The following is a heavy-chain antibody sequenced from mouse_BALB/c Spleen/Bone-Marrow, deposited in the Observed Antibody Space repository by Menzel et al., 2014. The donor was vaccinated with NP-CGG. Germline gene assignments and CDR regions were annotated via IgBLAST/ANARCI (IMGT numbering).Heavy chain of an antibody. CDR2: INPESNTI. J-gene: IGHJ3*01. V-gene: IGHV4-1*02. Sequence: EVMLVESGGGLVQPGGSLKLSCAASGFDFSRYWMSWVRQAAGKGLQWIGEINPESNTINYTPSLKDKFIISRDNAKNTLSLQMSKVRSEYTALYCCARLGYYGWFAYWGQGTLVTVSA. CDR3: ARLGYYGWFAY. D-gene: IGHD2-3*01. CDR1: GFDFSRYW.